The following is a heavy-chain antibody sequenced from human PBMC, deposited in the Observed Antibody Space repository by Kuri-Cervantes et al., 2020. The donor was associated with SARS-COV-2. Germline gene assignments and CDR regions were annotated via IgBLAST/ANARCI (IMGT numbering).Heavy chain of an antibody. D-gene: IGHD2-2*01. V-gene: IGHV1-69*06. CDR3: ATSPSAIVPAAMYYYYGMDV. CDR2: IIPIFGTA. CDR1: GGTISNYA. Sequence: SVKVSCKASGGTISNYAISWVRQAPGQGLEWMGGIIPIFGTANYAQKFQGRVTITADKSTSTAYMELSSLRSEDTAVYYCATSPSAIVPAAMYYYYGMDVWGQGTMVTVSS. J-gene: IGHJ6*02.